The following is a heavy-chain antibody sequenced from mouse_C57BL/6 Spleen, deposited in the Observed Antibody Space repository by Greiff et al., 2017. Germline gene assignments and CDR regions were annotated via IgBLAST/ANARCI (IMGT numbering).Heavy chain of an antibody. CDR2: IFPGSGGT. Sequence: VQLVQSGAELVKPGASVKLSCKATGYTFTGYWIEWVKQRPGHGLEWIGGIFPGSGGTNYNEKFKGKATFTADTSSNTAYMQLSSLTAEDSAVYYCATGADELGVCAWFAYWGQGTLVTVSA. V-gene: IGHV1-9*01. CDR3: ATGADELGVCAWFAY. CDR1: GYTFTGYW. J-gene: IGHJ3*01. D-gene: IGHD3-2*01.